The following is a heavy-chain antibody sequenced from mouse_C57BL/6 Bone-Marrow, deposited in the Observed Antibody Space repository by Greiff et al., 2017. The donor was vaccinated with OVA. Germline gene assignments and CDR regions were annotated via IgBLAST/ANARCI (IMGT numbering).Heavy chain of an antibody. V-gene: IGHV7-1*01. CDR3: ARARQLREDYAMDY. D-gene: IGHD3-2*02. J-gene: IGHJ4*01. CDR2: SRNKANDYTT. Sequence: EVQGVESGGGLVQSGRSLRLSCATSGFTFSDFYMEWVRQAPGKGLEWIAASRNKANDYTTESSASVKGRFIVSRDTSQSILYLQMNALRAEDTAIYYCARARQLREDYAMDYWGQGTSVTVSS. CDR1: GFTFSDFY.